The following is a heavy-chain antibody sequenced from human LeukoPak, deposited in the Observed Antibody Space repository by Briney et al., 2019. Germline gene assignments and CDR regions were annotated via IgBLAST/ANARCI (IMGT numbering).Heavy chain of an antibody. V-gene: IGHV4-34*01. J-gene: IGHJ4*02. CDR1: GGSFSGYY. D-gene: IGHD6-13*01. CDR2: INHSGST. Sequence: SETLSLSCAVYGGSFSGYYWSWIRQPPGKGLEWIGEINHSGSTNYNPSLKSRVTISVDTSKNQFSLKLSSVTAADTAVYYCARGEIAAAGIGFDYWGQGTLVTVSS. CDR3: ARGEIAAAGIGFDY.